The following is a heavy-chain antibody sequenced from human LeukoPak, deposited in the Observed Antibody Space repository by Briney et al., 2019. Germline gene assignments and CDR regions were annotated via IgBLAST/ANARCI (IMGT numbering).Heavy chain of an antibody. CDR3: AKGEFGYCSSTSCPNWFDP. D-gene: IGHD2-2*01. V-gene: IGHV3-23*01. CDR2: ISGSGGST. J-gene: IGHJ5*02. Sequence: GGSLRLSCAASGFTFSSYAMSWVRQAPGKGLEGVSAISGSGGSTYYADSVKGRFTISRDNSKNTLYLQMNSLRAEDTAVYYCAKGEFGYCSSTSCPNWFDPWGQGTLVTVSS. CDR1: GFTFSSYA.